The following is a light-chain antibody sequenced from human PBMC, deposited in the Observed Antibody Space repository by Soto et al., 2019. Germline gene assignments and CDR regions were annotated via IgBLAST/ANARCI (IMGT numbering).Light chain of an antibody. J-gene: IGKJ1*01. V-gene: IGKV2-24*01. CDR3: MQIAHFPRT. CDR1: QSLVNSDGNTY. CDR2: RVS. Sequence: DVVLTQTPLYSPVTLGQAASISCKSSQSLVNSDGNTYMSWLQQRPGQPPRLLIYRVSNRFSGVPDRFSGSGAGTDFTLRISRVEAEDVGVYYCMQIAHFPRTFGQGTKVEIK.